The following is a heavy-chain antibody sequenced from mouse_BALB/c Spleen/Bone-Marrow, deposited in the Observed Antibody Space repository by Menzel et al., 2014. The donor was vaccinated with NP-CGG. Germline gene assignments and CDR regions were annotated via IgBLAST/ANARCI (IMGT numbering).Heavy chain of an antibody. Sequence: EVKLVESGAELVKPGASVKLSCTASGFNIIDTYMHWVMQRPEQGLEWIGRIDPANGNTKYDPKFQGKATITADTSSNTAYLQLSSLTSEDTAVYYCARYRYYGSSYAMDYWGQGTSVTVSS. J-gene: IGHJ4*01. V-gene: IGHV14-3*02. D-gene: IGHD1-1*01. CDR2: IDPANGNT. CDR3: ARYRYYGSSYAMDY. CDR1: GFNIIDTY.